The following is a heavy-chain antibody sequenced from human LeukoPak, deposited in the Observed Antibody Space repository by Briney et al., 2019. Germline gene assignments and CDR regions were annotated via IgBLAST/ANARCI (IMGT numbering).Heavy chain of an antibody. D-gene: IGHD3-22*01. Sequence: ASVKVSCKASGYTFTSYDINWVRQATGQGLEWMGWMNPNSGNTGYAQKFQGRVTITADKSTSTAYMELSSLRSEDTAVYYCARDVVADYYDSSGRFDYWGQGTLVTVSS. J-gene: IGHJ4*02. CDR1: GYTFTSYD. V-gene: IGHV1-8*01. CDR2: MNPNSGNT. CDR3: ARDVVADYYDSSGRFDY.